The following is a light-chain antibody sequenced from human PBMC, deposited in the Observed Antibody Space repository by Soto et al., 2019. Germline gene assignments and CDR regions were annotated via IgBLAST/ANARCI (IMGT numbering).Light chain of an antibody. Sequence: DIVLTQSPDSLAVSLGERATINCKSSQSVLHSSNNKNFLAWDQQKSGQPPKLLIYWASTRESGVPDRFSGSGSGTDFTLTISSLQAEDVAIYYCQHHYDAPWAFGQGTKVEVK. CDR3: QHHYDAPWA. CDR1: QSVLHSSNNKNF. V-gene: IGKV4-1*01. J-gene: IGKJ1*01. CDR2: WAS.